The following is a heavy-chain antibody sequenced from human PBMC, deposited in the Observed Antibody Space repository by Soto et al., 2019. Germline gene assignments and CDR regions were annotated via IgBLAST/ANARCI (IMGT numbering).Heavy chain of an antibody. J-gene: IGHJ5*02. V-gene: IGHV3-15*01. Sequence: GGSLRHCFAASGLPFTNAWISWVRKAPGKGLEWVGRIKSKTDGGTTDYAAPVKGRFTISREDSKNTLYLQMNSLKTEDTAVYYCTTGSSGWSKGGFDPWGQGTLVTVSS. CDR2: IKSKTDGGTT. CDR3: TTGSSGWSKGGFDP. CDR1: GLPFTNAW. D-gene: IGHD6-19*01.